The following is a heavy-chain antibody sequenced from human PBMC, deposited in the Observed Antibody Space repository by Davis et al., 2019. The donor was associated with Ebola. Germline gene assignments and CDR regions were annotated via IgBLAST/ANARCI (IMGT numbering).Heavy chain of an antibody. V-gene: IGHV1-69*13. Sequence: SVKVSCKASGGTFSSYAISWVRQAPGQGLEWMGGIIPIFGTANYAQKFQGRVTITADESTSTAYMELRSLRSEDTAVYYCARDYGDHNRYYYYYGMDVWGQGTTVTVSS. CDR1: GGTFSSYA. J-gene: IGHJ6*02. CDR3: ARDYGDHNRYYYYYGMDV. CDR2: IIPIFGTA. D-gene: IGHD4-17*01.